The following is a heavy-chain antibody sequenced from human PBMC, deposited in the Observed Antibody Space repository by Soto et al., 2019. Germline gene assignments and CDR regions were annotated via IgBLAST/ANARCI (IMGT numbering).Heavy chain of an antibody. CDR2: IYYSGST. J-gene: IGHJ4*02. CDR1: GGSISSYY. D-gene: IGHD5-18*01. V-gene: IGHV4-59*08. CDR3: ARRYGSCFDY. Sequence: QVQLQESGPGLVKPSETLSLTCTVSGGSISSYYWSWIRQPPGKGLEWIGYIYYSGSTNYNPSLKSRVTISVDTAKNPFSLKLSSVTAADTGVYYCARRYGSCFDYWGQGTLVTVSS.